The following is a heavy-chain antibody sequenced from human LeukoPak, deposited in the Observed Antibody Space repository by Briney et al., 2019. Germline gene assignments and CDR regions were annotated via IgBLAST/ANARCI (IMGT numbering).Heavy chain of an antibody. CDR3: AREGAHYDILTGYYSYLEYYFDY. CDR1: GYTFTSYG. Sequence: GASVNVSFKASGYTFTSYGISWVRQAPGQGLEWMGWISAYNGNTNYAQKLQGRVTMTTDTSTSTAYMELRSLRSDDTAVYYCAREGAHYDILTGYYSYLEYYFDYWGQGTLVTVSS. CDR2: ISAYNGNT. V-gene: IGHV1-18*01. J-gene: IGHJ4*02. D-gene: IGHD3-9*01.